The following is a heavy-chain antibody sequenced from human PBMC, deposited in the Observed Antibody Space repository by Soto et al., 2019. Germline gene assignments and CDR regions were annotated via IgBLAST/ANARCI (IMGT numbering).Heavy chain of an antibody. D-gene: IGHD2-21*01. Sequence: PSETLSLTCAVYGGSFSGYYWSWIRQPPGKGLEWIGEINHSGSTNYNPSLKGRVTISVDTSKNQFSLKLSSVTAADTAVYYCARVWHIVADWFDPWGQGTLVTVSS. V-gene: IGHV4-34*01. J-gene: IGHJ5*02. CDR1: GGSFSGYY. CDR2: INHSGST. CDR3: ARVWHIVADWFDP.